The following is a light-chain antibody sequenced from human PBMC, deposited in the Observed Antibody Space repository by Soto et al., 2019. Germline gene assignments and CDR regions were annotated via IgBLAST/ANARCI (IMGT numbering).Light chain of an antibody. CDR2: DAS. Sequence: AIQLTQSPSSLSASVGDRVTITCRASQGISSALAWYQQKPGKAPKLLIYDASSLESGAPSRFSGSGSGTDFTLTISSLQPEDFATYYCQQFNSYPLTFGGGIKVEIK. CDR1: QGISSA. CDR3: QQFNSYPLT. J-gene: IGKJ4*01. V-gene: IGKV1-13*02.